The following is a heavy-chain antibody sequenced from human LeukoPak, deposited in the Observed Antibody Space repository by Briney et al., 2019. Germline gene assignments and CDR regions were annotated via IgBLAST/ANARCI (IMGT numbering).Heavy chain of an antibody. CDR2: ISYDGSNK. CDR1: GFTFSSYG. V-gene: IGHV3-30*18. Sequence: PGGSLRLSCAASGFTFSSYGMHWVRQAPGKGLERVAVISYDGSNKYYADSVKGRFTISRDNSKNTLYLQMNSLRAEDTAVYYCAKDGGDYGGNFYFDYWGQGTLVTVSS. J-gene: IGHJ4*02. D-gene: IGHD4-23*01. CDR3: AKDGGDYGGNFYFDY.